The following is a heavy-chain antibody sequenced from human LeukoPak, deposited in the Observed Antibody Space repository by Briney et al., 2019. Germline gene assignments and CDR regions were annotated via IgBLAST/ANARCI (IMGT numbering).Heavy chain of an antibody. CDR3: ARRNSGWPFDW. D-gene: IGHD6-19*01. CDR1: GGSISSSSHY. CDR2: IFSSGTT. Sequence: SETLCLTCSVSGGSISSSSHYWGWIRQPPGKGLEWIGHIFSSGTTYYNPSLQSRVTISADTSKNQFSLKVNSVSAADTAVYYCARRNSGWPFDWWGPGSLVTVSS. J-gene: IGHJ4*02. V-gene: IGHV4-39*01.